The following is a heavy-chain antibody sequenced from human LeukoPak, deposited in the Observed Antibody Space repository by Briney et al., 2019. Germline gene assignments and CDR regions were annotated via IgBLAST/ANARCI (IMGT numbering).Heavy chain of an antibody. CDR3: ARHEDSSGYYSAGYFQH. CDR2: IYYSGST. Sequence: SETLSLTCSVSGASINISYWSWIRQPPGKGLEWIGHIYYSGSTNYNPSLKSRVTISVDTSKNQVSLKLTSVTAADTAVYYCARHEDSSGYYSAGYFQHWGQGTLVTVSS. CDR1: GASINISY. J-gene: IGHJ1*01. V-gene: IGHV4-59*08. D-gene: IGHD3-22*01.